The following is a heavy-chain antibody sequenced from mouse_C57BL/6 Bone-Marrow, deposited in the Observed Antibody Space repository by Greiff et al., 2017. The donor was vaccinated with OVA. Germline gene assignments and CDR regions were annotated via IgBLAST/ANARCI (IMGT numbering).Heavy chain of an antibody. V-gene: IGHV1-15*01. Sequence: QVQLQQSGAELVRPGASVTLSCKASGYTFTDYEMHWVKQTPVHGLEWIGAIDPETGGTAYNQKFKGKAILTADKSSSTAYMELRSLTSEDSAVYYCTRYWDERDWYFDVWGTGTTVTVSS. CDR1: GYTFTDYE. D-gene: IGHD4-1*01. CDR2: IDPETGGT. J-gene: IGHJ1*03. CDR3: TRYWDERDWYFDV.